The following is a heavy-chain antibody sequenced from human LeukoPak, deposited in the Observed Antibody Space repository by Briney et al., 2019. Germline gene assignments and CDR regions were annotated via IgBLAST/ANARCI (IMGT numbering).Heavy chain of an antibody. Sequence: SETLSLTCAVYGGSFSGYYWSWIRQPPGKGLEWIGEINHSGSTNYNPSLKSRVTISVDTSKNQFSLNLNSVTAADTAVYYCARHGRHGYNLGYWGQGTLVTVSS. CDR1: GGSFSGYY. CDR3: ARHGRHGYNLGY. J-gene: IGHJ4*02. CDR2: INHSGST. V-gene: IGHV4-34*01. D-gene: IGHD5-24*01.